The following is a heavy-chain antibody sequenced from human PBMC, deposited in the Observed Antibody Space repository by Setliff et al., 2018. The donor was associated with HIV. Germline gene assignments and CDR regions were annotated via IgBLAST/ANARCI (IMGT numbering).Heavy chain of an antibody. CDR3: AVYGSSWIYYYSYMDV. V-gene: IGHV1-46*01. CDR1: GYTFTSYG. D-gene: IGHD6-13*01. J-gene: IGHJ6*03. Sequence: ASVKVSCKASGYTFTSYGISWVRQAPGQGLEWMGMINPSGGEPSYAQRFQGRVTMTRDTSTSTVFMDLSSLSFEDTAVYYCAVYGSSWIYYYSYMDVWGKGTTVTV. CDR2: INPSGGEP.